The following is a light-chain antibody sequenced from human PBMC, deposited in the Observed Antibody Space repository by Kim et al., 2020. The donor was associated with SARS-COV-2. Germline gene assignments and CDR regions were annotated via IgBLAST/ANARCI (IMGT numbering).Light chain of an antibody. CDR3: QQRTNWPPGFT. CDR2: YAS. CDR1: QSVDIR. J-gene: IGKJ3*01. Sequence: PGERGTLSCRASQSVDIRLNWYQQKPGQAPRLLIYYASNRATGIPARFSGSGSGTDFTLTISSLEPEDVAVYYCQQRTNWPPGFTFGPGTKVDIK. V-gene: IGKV3-11*01.